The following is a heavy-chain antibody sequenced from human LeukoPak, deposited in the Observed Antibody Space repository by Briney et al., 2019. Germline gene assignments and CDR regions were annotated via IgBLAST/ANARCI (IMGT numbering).Heavy chain of an antibody. CDR1: GFKFRDYY. Sequence: GGSLRLSCAASGFKFRDYYMSWIRQAPGKGLEWISYITMSGSVIQYSSSVKGRFTTSRDNARNSLYLQMNSLRADDTAVYYCTKGLYGSGSSPDFWGQGTLVTVSS. D-gene: IGHD3-10*01. CDR2: ITMSGSVI. J-gene: IGHJ4*02. CDR3: TKGLYGSGSSPDF. V-gene: IGHV3-11*01.